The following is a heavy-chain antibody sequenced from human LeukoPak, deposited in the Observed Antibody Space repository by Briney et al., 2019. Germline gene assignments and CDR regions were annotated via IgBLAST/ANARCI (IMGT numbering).Heavy chain of an antibody. CDR3: ASQALVLGAFDI. CDR2: IYYSGST. J-gene: IGHJ3*02. Sequence: KASETLSLTCTVSGGSISSYYWSWIRQPPGKGLEWIGYIYYSGSTNYNPSLKSRVTISVDTSKNQFSLKLSSVTAADTAVYYCASQALVLGAFDIWGQGTMVTVSS. D-gene: IGHD2-8*01. V-gene: IGHV4-59*08. CDR1: GGSISSYY.